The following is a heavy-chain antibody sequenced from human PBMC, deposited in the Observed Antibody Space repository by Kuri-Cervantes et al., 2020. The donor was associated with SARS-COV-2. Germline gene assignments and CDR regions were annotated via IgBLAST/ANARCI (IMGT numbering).Heavy chain of an antibody. Sequence: ETLSLTCTVSGGSISSYYWSWIRQPPGKGLEWMGIIYPGDSDTRYSPSFQGQVTISADKSISTAYLQWSSLKASDTAMYYCARQMGYSSGHLYYYYYMDVWGKGTTVTVSS. CDR2: IYPGDSDT. D-gene: IGHD6-19*01. CDR3: ARQMGYSSGHLYYYYYMDV. J-gene: IGHJ6*03. CDR1: GGSISSYY. V-gene: IGHV5-51*01.